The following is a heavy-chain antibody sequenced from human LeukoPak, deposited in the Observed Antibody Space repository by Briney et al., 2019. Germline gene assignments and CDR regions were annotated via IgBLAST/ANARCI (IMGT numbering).Heavy chain of an antibody. CDR2: INHSGST. D-gene: IGHD3-10*01. CDR3: ARITWDASGAWDFDI. V-gene: IGHV4-34*01. CDR1: GGSFGHYW. J-gene: IGHJ3*02. Sequence: SETLSLTCAVYGGSFGHYWWSWIRHPPGKGLEWIGEINHSGSTNYKSSLKSRVTISADTSKKQFSLRLTSATAADTAVYYCARITWDASGAWDFDIWGQGTMVTVSS.